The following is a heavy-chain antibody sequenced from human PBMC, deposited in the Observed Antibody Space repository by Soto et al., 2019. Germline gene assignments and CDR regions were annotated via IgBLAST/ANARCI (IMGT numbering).Heavy chain of an antibody. CDR2: IYSGGST. J-gene: IGHJ4*02. CDR3: ASAYSSSWTAFDY. D-gene: IGHD6-13*01. CDR1: GFTVSSNY. V-gene: IGHV3-53*01. Sequence: GGSLRLSCAASGFTVSSNYMSWVRQAPGKGLEWVSVIYSGGSTYYAESVKGRFTISRDNSKNTLYLQRNSLRAEDTAVYYCASAYSSSWTAFDYWGQGTLVTVSS.